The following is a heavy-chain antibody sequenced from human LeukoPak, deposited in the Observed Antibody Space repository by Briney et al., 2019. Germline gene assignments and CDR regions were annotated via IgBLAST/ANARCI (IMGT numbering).Heavy chain of an antibody. V-gene: IGHV3-48*03. Sequence: GGSLRLSCAASGFTFSNYEMNWVRQAPGKGLEWVSYISSGGSTIYYADSVKGRFTISRDNAKNSLYLQMNSLRVEDTAVYYCAREYSGFDFFDYWGQGTLATVSS. J-gene: IGHJ4*02. CDR2: ISSGGSTI. D-gene: IGHD5-12*01. CDR3: AREYSGFDFFDY. CDR1: GFTFSNYE.